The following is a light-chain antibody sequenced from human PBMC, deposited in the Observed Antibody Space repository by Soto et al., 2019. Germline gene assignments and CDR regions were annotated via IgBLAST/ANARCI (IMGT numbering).Light chain of an antibody. CDR2: DAS. Sequence: EIVLTQSPGTLSLSPGERATLSCRASQRVSSSCLAWYQQKPGQAPRLLIYDASSRATGIPDRFSGSGSGTDFTLTISRLELEDFAMYYCQQYGSSPRTFGQGTKVEIK. J-gene: IGKJ1*01. CDR1: QRVSSSC. V-gene: IGKV3-20*01. CDR3: QQYGSSPRT.